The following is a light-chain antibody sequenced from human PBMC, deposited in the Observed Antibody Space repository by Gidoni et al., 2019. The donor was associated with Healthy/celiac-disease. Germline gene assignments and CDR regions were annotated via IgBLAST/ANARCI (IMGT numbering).Light chain of an antibody. CDR3: QQYGSSSFT. V-gene: IGKV3-20*01. J-gene: IGKJ3*01. CDR1: KSVSSSY. CDR2: GAS. Sequence: EIVLTQSPGPLSFSPGERATLSCRASKSVSSSYLAWYQQKPGQAPRLLIYGASSRATGIPDRFSGSGSGTDVTLNISRLEPEDFAVYYCQQYGSSSFTFGPGTKVDIK.